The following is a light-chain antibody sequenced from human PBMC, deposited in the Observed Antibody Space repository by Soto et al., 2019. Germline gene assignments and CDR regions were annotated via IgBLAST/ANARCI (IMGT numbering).Light chain of an antibody. CDR3: QQYNNWPPWT. Sequence: EIVMTQSPATLSVSPGGRATLSCSASQRVSRNLAWYQQKPGQAPRLLIYDASTRATGIPDRFSGSGSETEFTLTISSLQSEDYAIYYCQQYNNWPPWTFGQGTKVDIK. CDR1: QRVSRN. J-gene: IGKJ1*01. V-gene: IGKV3-15*01. CDR2: DAS.